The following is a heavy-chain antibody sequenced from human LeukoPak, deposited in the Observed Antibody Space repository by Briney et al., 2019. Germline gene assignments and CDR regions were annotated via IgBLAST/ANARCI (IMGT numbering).Heavy chain of an antibody. V-gene: IGHV3-74*01. CDR3: ASASSHRIAAGGDY. Sequence: GGSLRLSCAASGFTFSNYWMHWVRQAPGKGLVWVSRINSDGSSRNYADSVEGRFTMSRDNAKNTLYLQMNSLRAEDTAVYYCASASSHRIAAGGDYWGQGTLVTVSS. D-gene: IGHD6-13*01. CDR2: INSDGSSR. J-gene: IGHJ4*02. CDR1: GFTFSNYW.